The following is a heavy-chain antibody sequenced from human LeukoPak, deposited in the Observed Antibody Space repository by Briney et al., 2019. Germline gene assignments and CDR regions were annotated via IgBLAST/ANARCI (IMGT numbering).Heavy chain of an antibody. V-gene: IGHV4-59*01. Sequence: PSETLSLTCTVSGGSTSDYYWNWSRQPPGKGLEWIGYIYYRGTTNYNPSLNSRVTISLDSSKNQFSLKLSSVTAADTAVYYCARGPPRTGRKRYFDYWGQGTLVSVSS. D-gene: IGHD1-1*01. CDR3: ARGPPRTGRKRYFDY. CDR1: GGSTSDYY. J-gene: IGHJ4*02. CDR2: IYYRGTT.